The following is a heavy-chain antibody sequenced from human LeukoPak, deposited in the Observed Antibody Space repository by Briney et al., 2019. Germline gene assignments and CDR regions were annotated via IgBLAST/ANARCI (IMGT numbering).Heavy chain of an antibody. CDR2: IYYSGST. J-gene: IGHJ4*02. CDR1: CGSISSYY. D-gene: IGHD5-18*01. CDR3: ARRKGDTAMVMFDY. Sequence: PSETLSLTCTVSCGSISSYYWSWSRQPPGKGLEWIGYIYYSGSTNYNPSLKSRVTISVDTSKNQFSLKLSSVTAADTPVYYCARRKGDTAMVMFDYWGQGTLVTVSS. V-gene: IGHV4-59*08.